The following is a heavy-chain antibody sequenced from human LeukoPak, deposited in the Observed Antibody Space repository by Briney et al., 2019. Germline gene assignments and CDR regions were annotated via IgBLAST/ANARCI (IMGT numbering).Heavy chain of an antibody. J-gene: IGHJ4*02. CDR2: FYSGGSA. CDR3: AAPGGSGDYPYPTYFNY. Sequence: PGGSLRLSCSVSGFTVAANYMTCLRQAPGKGLEWVSVFYSGGSAYYADSVKGRFTTSRDLSTNTQFLQMISLRAEDTAVYYCAAPGGSGDYPYPTYFNYWGQGTLITVSS. V-gene: IGHV3-53*01. CDR1: GFTVAANY. D-gene: IGHD3-10*01.